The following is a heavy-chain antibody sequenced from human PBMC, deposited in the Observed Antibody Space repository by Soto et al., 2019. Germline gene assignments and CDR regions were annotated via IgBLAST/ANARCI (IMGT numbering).Heavy chain of an antibody. D-gene: IGHD1-26*01. CDR3: ARGGALRPNGHVPLAF. Sequence: TLSLTCTVSGASITSGSYSWSWIRQAPGEGLEWIGNIHVTGYTAFSPSLKRRVTMSVDTSKNQFSLNVNSVTAADTAVYFCARGGALRPNGHVPLAFWGRGTLVTVSS. V-gene: IGHV4-30-2*01. CDR1: GASITSGSYS. CDR2: IHVTGYT. J-gene: IGHJ4*02.